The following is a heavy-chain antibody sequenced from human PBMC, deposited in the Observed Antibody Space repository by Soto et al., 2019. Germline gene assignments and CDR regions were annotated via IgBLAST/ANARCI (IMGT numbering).Heavy chain of an antibody. J-gene: IGHJ5*02. V-gene: IGHV3-30-3*01. Sequence: PGGSLRLSCAASGFTFSDYSMHWVRQAPGKGLEWVAALSSDGSNKYYADSARGRFTISRDNSENMFYLQMNSLRAEDTALYYCARDRAGNNWFAPWGQGTLVTV. CDR3: ARDRAGNNWFAP. CDR2: LSSDGSNK. CDR1: GFTFSDYS. D-gene: IGHD3-10*01.